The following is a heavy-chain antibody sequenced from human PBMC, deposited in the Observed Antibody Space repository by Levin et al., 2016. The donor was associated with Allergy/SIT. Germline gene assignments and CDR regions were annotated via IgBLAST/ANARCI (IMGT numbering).Heavy chain of an antibody. V-gene: IGHV1-69*06. D-gene: IGHD2-2*02. CDR2: IIPIFGTA. J-gene: IGHJ5*02. CDR3: ARGLVVVPAAIGWFDP. Sequence: WVRQAPGQGLEWMGGIIPIFGTANYAQKFQGRVTITADKSTSTAYMELSSLRSEDTAVYYCARGLVVVPAAIGWFDPWGQGTLVTVSS.